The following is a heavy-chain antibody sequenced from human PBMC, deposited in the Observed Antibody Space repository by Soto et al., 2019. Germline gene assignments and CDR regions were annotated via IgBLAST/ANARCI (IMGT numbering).Heavy chain of an antibody. CDR2: ISYDGSNK. Sequence: GGSLRLSCAASGFNFSSYGMHWVRQAPGKGLEWVAVISYDGSNKYYADSVKGRFTISRDNSKNTLYLQMNSLRAEDTAVYYCAKDEVAGRMNYYYGMDVWGQGTTVTVSS. CDR1: GFNFSSYG. CDR3: AKDEVAGRMNYYYGMDV. J-gene: IGHJ6*02. D-gene: IGHD6-19*01. V-gene: IGHV3-30*18.